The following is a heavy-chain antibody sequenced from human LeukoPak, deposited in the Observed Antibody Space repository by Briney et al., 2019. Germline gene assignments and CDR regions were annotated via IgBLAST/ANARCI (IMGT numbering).Heavy chain of an antibody. CDR1: GGSISNYY. J-gene: IGHJ4*02. Sequence: KPSETLSLTCPFSGGSISNYYWSWVRQPPGKGLEWIGYIYYSGSTDYNPSLKSRVTISIDTSKNHFSLRLSSVTAADTASYYCARGYAYGPNYYFDYWGQGTLVTVSS. V-gene: IGHV4-59*01. D-gene: IGHD5-18*01. CDR2: IYYSGST. CDR3: ARGYAYGPNYYFDY.